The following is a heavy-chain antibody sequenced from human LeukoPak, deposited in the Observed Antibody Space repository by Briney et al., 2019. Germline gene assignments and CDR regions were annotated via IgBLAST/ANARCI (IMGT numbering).Heavy chain of an antibody. D-gene: IGHD6-6*01. V-gene: IGHV1-2*06. CDR2: INPDSGGT. J-gene: IGHJ4*02. Sequence: GASVKVSCKTSGYTFTGYYIYWVRQAPGQGLEWMGRINPDSGGTNHAQKFQGRVTMTSDTSISTAYMELSSLISDDTALYYCARGHGSSPSFDYWGQGVLVTVSS. CDR1: GYTFTGYY. CDR3: ARGHGSSPSFDY.